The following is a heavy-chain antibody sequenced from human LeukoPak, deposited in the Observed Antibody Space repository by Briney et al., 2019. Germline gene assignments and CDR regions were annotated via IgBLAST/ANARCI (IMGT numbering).Heavy chain of an antibody. J-gene: IGHJ4*02. V-gene: IGHV3-20*04. CDR3: ARDKSSPTLPLDY. CDR1: GFTSDDYG. Sequence: GGSLRLSCAASGFTSDDYGMSWVRPAPGKGLEWVSGINWNGGSTGYADSVKGRFTISRDNTKNSLYLQMNSLRAEDTALYYCARDKSSPTLPLDYWGQGTLVTVSS. CDR2: INWNGGST.